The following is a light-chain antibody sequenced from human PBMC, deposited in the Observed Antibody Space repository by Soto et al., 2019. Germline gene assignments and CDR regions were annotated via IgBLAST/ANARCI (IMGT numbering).Light chain of an antibody. J-gene: IGLJ3*02. CDR1: SSDVGGYNY. CDR3: SSYAGRNSWV. CDR2: EVS. V-gene: IGLV2-8*01. Sequence: QSSLTQPPSASGSPGQSVTISCTGTSSDVGGYNYVSWYQQHPGKAPKFIIYEVSKRPSGVPDRFSGSKSGNTASLTVSGLQAEDEADYYCSSYAGRNSWVFGGGTKLTVL.